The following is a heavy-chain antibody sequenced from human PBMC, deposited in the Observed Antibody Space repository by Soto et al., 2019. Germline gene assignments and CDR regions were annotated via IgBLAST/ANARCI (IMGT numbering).Heavy chain of an antibody. Sequence: SETLSLTCTVSGGSISSYYWSWIRQPPGKGLEWIGYIYYSGSTNYNPSLKSRVTISVDTSKNQFSLKLSSVTAADTAVYYCARHQYCSGGSCYSEYLGAFDIWGQGTMVTVSS. V-gene: IGHV4-59*08. D-gene: IGHD2-15*01. J-gene: IGHJ3*02. CDR2: IYYSGST. CDR1: GGSISSYY. CDR3: ARHQYCSGGSCYSEYLGAFDI.